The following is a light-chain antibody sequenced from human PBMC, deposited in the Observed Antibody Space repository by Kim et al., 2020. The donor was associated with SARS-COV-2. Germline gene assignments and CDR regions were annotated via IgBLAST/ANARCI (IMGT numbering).Light chain of an antibody. CDR1: SSDVGTYNY. CDR2: DVN. V-gene: IGLV2-14*03. J-gene: IGLJ1*01. Sequence: GESITISSTGTSSDVGTYNYVSRYQQYPGKAPKLMIYDVNKRPSGISNRFCGSKSGNTASLTISGLQAEDEADYYCSSYATSRSYVFGTGTKVTVL. CDR3: SSYATSRSYV.